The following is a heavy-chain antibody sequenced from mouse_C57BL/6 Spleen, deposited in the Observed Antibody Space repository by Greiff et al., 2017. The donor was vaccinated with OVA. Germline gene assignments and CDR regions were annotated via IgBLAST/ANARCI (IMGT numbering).Heavy chain of an antibody. Sequence: EVQLQQSGPELVKPGASVKISCKASGYTFTDYYMNWVKQSHGKSLEWIGDINPNNGGTSYNQKFKGKATLTVDKSSSTAYMELRSLTSEDSAVYYCARSGGYYYFDYWGQGTTLTVSS. D-gene: IGHD2-3*01. CDR1: GYTFTDYY. J-gene: IGHJ2*01. CDR3: ARSGGYYYFDY. CDR2: INPNNGGT. V-gene: IGHV1-26*01.